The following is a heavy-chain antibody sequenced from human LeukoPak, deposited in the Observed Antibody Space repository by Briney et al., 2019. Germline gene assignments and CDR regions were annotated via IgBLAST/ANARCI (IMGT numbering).Heavy chain of an antibody. CDR2: ISAYNGNT. V-gene: IGHV1-18*01. CDR3: ARDPHVDTAMVIYYYGMDV. Sequence: ASVKVSCKASGYTFTSYGISWVRQAPGQGLEWMGWISAYNGNTNYAQKLQSRVTMTTDTSTSTAYMELRSLRSDDTAVYYCARDPHVDTAMVIYYYGMDVWGQGTTVTVSS. D-gene: IGHD5-18*01. CDR1: GYTFTSYG. J-gene: IGHJ6*02.